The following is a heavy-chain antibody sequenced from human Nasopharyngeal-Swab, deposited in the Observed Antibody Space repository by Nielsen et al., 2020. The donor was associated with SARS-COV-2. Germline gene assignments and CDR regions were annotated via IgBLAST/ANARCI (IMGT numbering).Heavy chain of an antibody. D-gene: IGHD6-13*01. CDR2: ISSSSSYT. V-gene: IGHV3-21*01. CDR1: GFTFSSYS. Sequence: GESLKISCAASGFTFSSYSMNWVRQAPGKGLEWVSSISSSSSYTYYADSVKGRFTISRDNAKNSLYLQMNSLRAEDTAVYYCARGAPLVAAAGTDYYYGMDVWGQGTTVTVSS. J-gene: IGHJ6*02. CDR3: ARGAPLVAAAGTDYYYGMDV.